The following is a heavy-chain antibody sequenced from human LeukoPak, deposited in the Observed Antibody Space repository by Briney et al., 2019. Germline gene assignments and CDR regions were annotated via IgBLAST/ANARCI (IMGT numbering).Heavy chain of an antibody. D-gene: IGHD3-22*01. J-gene: IGHJ4*02. Sequence: GGSLRLSCAASGFTFSSYAMSWVRQAPGKGLEWVSAISGSGGSTYYADSVKGRFTISRDNSKNTLYLQMNSLRAEDTAVYYCAKDPYYYDSSGYYLVDYFDYWGQGTLVTVSS. V-gene: IGHV3-23*01. CDR1: GFTFSSYA. CDR3: AKDPYYYDSSGYYLVDYFDY. CDR2: ISGSGGST.